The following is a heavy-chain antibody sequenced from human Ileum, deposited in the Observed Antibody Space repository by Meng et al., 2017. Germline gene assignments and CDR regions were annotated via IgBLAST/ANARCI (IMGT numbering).Heavy chain of an antibody. Sequence: QVQLQQSGPGLLKPSQTLSLTCAGSGGSVSSNIAAWNWIRQSPLRGLEWLGRTYYRSKWYSEYAVSVKSRISITPDTSKNQFSLQMNSVTPEDTAVYYCASGSGSLDYWGPGTLVTVSS. CDR3: ASGSGSLDY. V-gene: IGHV6-1*02. J-gene: IGHJ4*02. CDR2: TYYRSKWYS. CDR1: GGSVSSNIAA. D-gene: IGHD3-3*01.